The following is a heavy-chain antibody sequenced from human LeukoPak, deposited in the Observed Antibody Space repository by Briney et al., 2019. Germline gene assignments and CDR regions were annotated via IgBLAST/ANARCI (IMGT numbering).Heavy chain of an antibody. J-gene: IGHJ4*02. CDR2: IYYSGST. Sequence: GSLRLSCAASGFTFGTYGMSWIRQPPGKGLEWIGSIYYSGSTYYNPSLKSRVTISVDTSKNQFSLKLSSVTAADTAVYYCARRSRGNYVWGSYRYSLYFDYWGQGTLVTVSS. CDR3: ARRSRGNYVWGSYRYSLYFDY. CDR1: GFTFGTYG. V-gene: IGHV4-39*07. D-gene: IGHD3-16*02.